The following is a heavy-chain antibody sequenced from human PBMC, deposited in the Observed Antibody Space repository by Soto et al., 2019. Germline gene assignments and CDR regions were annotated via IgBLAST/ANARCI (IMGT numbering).Heavy chain of an antibody. Sequence: ASETLSLTCAVYGGSLSGYYWTWIRQSPGKGLEWIAEINHSGSARYNPSLKSRVTISLDTSKNQFSLKVRSVTAADTAVYYCAREKWLLGSHFFDSWGQGTLVTVSS. CDR1: GGSLSGYY. V-gene: IGHV4-34*01. CDR2: INHSGSA. CDR3: AREKWLLGSHFFDS. D-gene: IGHD5-12*01. J-gene: IGHJ4*02.